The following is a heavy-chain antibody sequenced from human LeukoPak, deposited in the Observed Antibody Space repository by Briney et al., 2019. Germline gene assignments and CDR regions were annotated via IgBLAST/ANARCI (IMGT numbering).Heavy chain of an antibody. J-gene: IGHJ4*02. D-gene: IGHD2-21*02. CDR3: ARDRMRLAWGGDCSGY. V-gene: IGHV3-30-3*01. CDR1: GFTFSSYA. CDR2: ISYDGSNK. Sequence: GGSLRLSCAASGFTFSSYAMHWVRQAPGKGLEWVAVISYDGSNKYYADSVKGRFTISRDNSKNTLYLQMSSLRAEDTAVYYCARDRMRLAWGGDCSGYWGQGTLVTVSS.